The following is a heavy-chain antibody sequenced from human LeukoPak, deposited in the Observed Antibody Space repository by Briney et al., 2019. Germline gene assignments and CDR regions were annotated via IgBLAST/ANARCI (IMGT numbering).Heavy chain of an antibody. J-gene: IGHJ4*02. CDR3: AKRVGYSDGPFDY. Sequence: GGPQRLSCAASGFTFSNYAMRWVRQAPGGGLEWVSGITGSGTSTYYADSVKGRCTISRHNSRNTLYLLMNSLRTEDTALFYCAKRVGYSDGPFDYWGQGTLVTVSS. CDR1: GFTFSNYA. V-gene: IGHV3-23*01. CDR2: ITGSGTST. D-gene: IGHD5-18*01.